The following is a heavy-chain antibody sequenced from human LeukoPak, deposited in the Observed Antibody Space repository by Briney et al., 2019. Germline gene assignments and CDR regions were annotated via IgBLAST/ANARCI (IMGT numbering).Heavy chain of an antibody. CDR3: ARSAYYYDSRRGDYYYMDV. CDR1: GYSISSGYY. D-gene: IGHD3-22*01. CDR2: IYHSGST. J-gene: IGHJ6*03. V-gene: IGHV4-38-2*01. Sequence: SETLSLTCAVSGYSISSGYYWGWIRQPPGKGLEWIGSIYHSGSTYYNPSLKSRVTISVDTSKNQFSLKLSSVTAADTAVYYCARSAYYYDSRRGDYYYMDVWGKGTTVTVSS.